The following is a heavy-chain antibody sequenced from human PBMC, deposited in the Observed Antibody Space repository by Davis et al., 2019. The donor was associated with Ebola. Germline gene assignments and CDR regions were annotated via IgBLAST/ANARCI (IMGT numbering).Heavy chain of an antibody. J-gene: IGHJ3*02. CDR3: ARMITMVQGVMFPDAFDI. V-gene: IGHV1-3*01. Sequence: ASVKVSCKASGYTFTSYGISWVRQAPGQGLEWMGWINAGNGNTKYSQKFQGKVTITRDTSASTAYMELSSLRSEDTAVYYCARMITMVQGVMFPDAFDIWGQGTMVTVSS. CDR1: GYTFTSYG. CDR2: INAGNGNT. D-gene: IGHD3-10*01.